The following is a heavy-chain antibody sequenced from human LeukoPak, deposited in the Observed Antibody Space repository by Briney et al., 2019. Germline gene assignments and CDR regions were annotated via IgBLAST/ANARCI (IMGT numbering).Heavy chain of an antibody. Sequence: SETLSLTCTVSGGSISIYYWTWIRQPPGKGLEWIGSIYHSGSTYYNPSLKSRVTISVDTSKNQFSLKLTSVTAADTAVYYCARMVQSTDGSGFYLPEYFQHWGQGTLVTVSS. CDR2: IYHSGST. V-gene: IGHV4-59*08. J-gene: IGHJ1*01. CDR3: ARMVQSTDGSGFYLPEYFQH. D-gene: IGHD3-22*01. CDR1: GGSISIYY.